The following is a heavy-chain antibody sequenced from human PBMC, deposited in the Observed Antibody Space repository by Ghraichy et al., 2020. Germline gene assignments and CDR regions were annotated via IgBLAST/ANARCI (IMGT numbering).Heavy chain of an antibody. Sequence: QTLSLTCTVSGGSVSSDSYYWGWIRQPPGKGLEWIGSVLYSGRIFPSPSLSSRVTLSVDTSKNQFSLNLRSVTATDTAIYYCAREDSATSDDSFDIWGQGTMVTVSS. CDR2: VLYSGRI. CDR1: GGSVSSDSYY. CDR3: AREDSATSDDSFDI. D-gene: IGHD1-26*01. V-gene: IGHV4-39*01. J-gene: IGHJ3*02.